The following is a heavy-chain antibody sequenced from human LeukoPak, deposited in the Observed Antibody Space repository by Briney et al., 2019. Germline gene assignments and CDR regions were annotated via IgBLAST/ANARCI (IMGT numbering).Heavy chain of an antibody. CDR1: GFTFSSYW. Sequence: PGGSLRLPCAASGFTFSSYWMHWVRQAPGKGLVWVSRINSDGSSTSYADSVKGRFTISRDNAKNTLYLQMNSLRAEDTAVYYCARAPSGSYSVFDYWGQGTLVTVSS. J-gene: IGHJ4*02. CDR3: ARAPSGSYSVFDY. CDR2: INSDGSST. V-gene: IGHV3-74*01. D-gene: IGHD1-26*01.